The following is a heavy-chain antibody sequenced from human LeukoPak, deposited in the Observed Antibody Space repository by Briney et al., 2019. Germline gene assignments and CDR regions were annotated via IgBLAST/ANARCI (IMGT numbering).Heavy chain of an antibody. CDR3: AKEGESGYSGGFDH. CDR1: GFIFSRHG. V-gene: IGHV3-30*18. Sequence: GRSLRLSCAASGFIFSRHGMHWVRQAPGKGLEWMAFTSADDSDKYYADSVKGRFTISRDNSKNTPYLQLNSLSAEDTAMYYCAKEGESGYSGGFDHWGQGTLVTVSS. CDR2: TSADDSDK. J-gene: IGHJ4*02. D-gene: IGHD3-3*01.